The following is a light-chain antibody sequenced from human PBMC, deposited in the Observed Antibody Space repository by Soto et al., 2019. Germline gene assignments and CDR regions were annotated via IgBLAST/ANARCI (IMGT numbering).Light chain of an antibody. J-gene: IGLJ1*01. V-gene: IGLV2-14*01. CDR3: CSYTSSSTYV. CDR2: EVT. CDR1: SSDVGVYNY. Sequence: QSALTQPASVSGSLGQSITISCTGTSSDVGVYNYVSWYQQHRGKAPKLIIYEVTNRPSGVSNRFSGSKSGNTASLTISGLQAEDEADYYCCSYTSSSTYVFGTGTKVTVL.